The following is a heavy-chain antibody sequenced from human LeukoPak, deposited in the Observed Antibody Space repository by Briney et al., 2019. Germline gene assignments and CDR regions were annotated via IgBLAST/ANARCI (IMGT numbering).Heavy chain of an antibody. V-gene: IGHV3-21*01. CDR3: ARETLEAFDV. CDR2: ISSSSTYV. Sequence: GGSLRLSCAASGFTFSSFSMNWVRQAPGKGLEWVSSISSSSTYVYHADSVKGRFTISRDNAKNSLYLQMNSLRAEDTAVYYCARETLEAFDVWGQGTMVTVSS. J-gene: IGHJ3*01. D-gene: IGHD1-1*01. CDR1: GFTFSSFS.